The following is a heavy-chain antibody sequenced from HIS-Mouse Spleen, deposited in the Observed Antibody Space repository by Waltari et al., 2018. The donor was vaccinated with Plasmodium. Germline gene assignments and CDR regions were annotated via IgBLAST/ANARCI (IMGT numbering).Heavy chain of an antibody. D-gene: IGHD6-6*01. CDR2: IDWEDDK. V-gene: IGHV2-70*15. CDR3: ARTTYSSSSAKYYYYGMDV. Sequence: QVTLRESGPALVKPTQTLTLTCTFSGFSLSTSGMCVSWIRQPPGKALEWLARIDWEDDKYYSTSLKTRLTNSKDTAKNQVVLTMTNMDPVDTATYYCARTTYSSSSAKYYYYGMDVWGQGTTVTVSS. CDR1: GFSLSTSGMC. J-gene: IGHJ6*02.